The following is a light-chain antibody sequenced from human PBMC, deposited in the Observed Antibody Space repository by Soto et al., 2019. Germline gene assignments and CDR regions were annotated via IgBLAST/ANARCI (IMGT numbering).Light chain of an antibody. CDR2: DVS. CDR1: SSDVGGYNY. CDR3: TSYTSSANYV. Sequence: QSVLTQPASVSGSPGQSITISCTGTSSDVGGYNYVSWYQQHPGKAPKLMIYDVSNRPSGVSNRFSGPRSGNTASLTISGLQAEDEADYYCTSYTSSANYVFGTGTKLTVL. J-gene: IGLJ1*01. V-gene: IGLV2-14*01.